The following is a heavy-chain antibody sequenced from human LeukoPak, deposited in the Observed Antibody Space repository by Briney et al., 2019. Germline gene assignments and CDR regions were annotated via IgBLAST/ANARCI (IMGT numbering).Heavy chain of an antibody. CDR3: AKDVVDTAMVTFRVS. D-gene: IGHD5-18*01. V-gene: IGHV3-9*01. J-gene: IGHJ5*02. Sequence: GGSLRLSCAASGFTFDDYAMHWVRQAPGKGLEWVSGISWNSGSIGYADSVKGRFTISRDNAKNSLYLQMNSLRAEDTALYYCAKDVVDTAMVTFRVSWGQGTLVTVSS. CDR1: GFTFDDYA. CDR2: ISWNSGSI.